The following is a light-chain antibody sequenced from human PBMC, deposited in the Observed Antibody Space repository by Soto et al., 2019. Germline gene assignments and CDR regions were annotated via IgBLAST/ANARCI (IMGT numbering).Light chain of an antibody. J-gene: IGKJ1*01. CDR2: AAS. V-gene: IGKV1-6*01. Sequence: AIQMTQSPSSLSASVGDRVTITCRASQGTRNDLGWYQQKPGKAPKLLIYAASTLQSGVPSRFSGSGSGTDFALTISSLQPEDFATYDCLQDYNYPRTFGQGTKVEIQ. CDR1: QGTRND. CDR3: LQDYNYPRT.